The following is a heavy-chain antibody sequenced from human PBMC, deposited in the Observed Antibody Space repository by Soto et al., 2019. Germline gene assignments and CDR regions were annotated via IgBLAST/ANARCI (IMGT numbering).Heavy chain of an antibody. Sequence: QVQLVQSGAEVKKPGYSLKVSCKASGGTLNSYAISWVRQAPGQGIEWVGVILTAFGPGIYAQKFKGRVTITADEYTKTADMELNGLRSEDTAAYSCAAGGSLARLDNGGQGNLVTVSS. J-gene: IGHJ4*02. V-gene: IGHV1-69*01. CDR3: AAGGSLARLDN. CDR1: GGTLNSYA. CDR2: ILTAFGPG. D-gene: IGHD6-13*01.